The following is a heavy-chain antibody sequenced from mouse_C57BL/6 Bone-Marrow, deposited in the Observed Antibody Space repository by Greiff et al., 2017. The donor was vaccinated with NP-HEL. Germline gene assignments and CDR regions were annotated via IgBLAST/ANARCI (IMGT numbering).Heavy chain of an antibody. Sequence: EVQLQQSGAELVRPGASVKLSCTASGFNITDDYMHWVKQRPEQGLEWIGWIDPENGDTEYASKFQGKATITADTSSNTAYLQLSSLTSEDAAVYYCTTDEGGEYRGKGATVTVSS. CDR1: GFNITDDY. CDR2: IDPENGDT. D-gene: IGHD3-3*01. CDR3: TTDEGGEY. J-gene: IGHJ4*01. V-gene: IGHV14-4*01.